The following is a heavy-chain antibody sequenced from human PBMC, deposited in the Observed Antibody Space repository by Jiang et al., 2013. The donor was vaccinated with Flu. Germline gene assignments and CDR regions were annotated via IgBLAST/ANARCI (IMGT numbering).Heavy chain of an antibody. Sequence: QSGSELKKPGASVKVSCKASGYTFTSYAMNWVRQAPGQGLEWMGWINTNTGNPTYAQGYTGRFVFSLDTSVSTAYLQISSLKAEDTAVYYCARDNKAVAAAGTEVGEYYYGMDVWGQGTTVTVSS. CDR2: INTNTGNP. J-gene: IGHJ6*02. V-gene: IGHV7-4-1*02. CDR1: GYTFTSYA. CDR3: ARDNKAVAAAGTEVGEYYYGMDV. D-gene: IGHD6-13*01.